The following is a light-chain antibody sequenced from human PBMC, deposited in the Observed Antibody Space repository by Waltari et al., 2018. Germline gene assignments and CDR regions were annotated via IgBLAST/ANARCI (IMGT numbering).Light chain of an antibody. V-gene: IGLV2-18*02. CDR3: SSPTTSITWV. Sequence: QSALIQPPAVSGSPGQSVTIACTATSSDVGHSNSVSWYQQSPGTAPKLMIYDVTNRPAGVPDCFSGSKSGNTASLTISGLQAEDEADYDCSSPTTSITWVFGGGTKLTVL. CDR1: SSDVGHSNS. CDR2: DVT. J-gene: IGLJ3*02.